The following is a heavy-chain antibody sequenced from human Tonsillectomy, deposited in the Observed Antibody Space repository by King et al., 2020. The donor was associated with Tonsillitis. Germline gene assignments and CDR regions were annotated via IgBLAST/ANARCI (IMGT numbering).Heavy chain of an antibody. D-gene: IGHD4-11*01. V-gene: IGHV4-59*01. Sequence: VQLQESGPGLVKPSETLSLTCTVSGGSISSYYWSWIRQPPGKGLEWIGYIYYSGSTNYNPSLKSRVTISVDTSKNQFSLKLSSVTAADTAVYYCARGYSNYAAEYFQHWGKGTLVTVSS. CDR1: GGSISSYY. CDR2: IYYSGST. J-gene: IGHJ1*01. CDR3: ARGYSNYAAEYFQH.